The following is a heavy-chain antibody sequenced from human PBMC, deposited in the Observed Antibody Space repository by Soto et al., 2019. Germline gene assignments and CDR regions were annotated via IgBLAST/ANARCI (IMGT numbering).Heavy chain of an antibody. CDR3: AQRGLPATIKSGWFDP. Sequence: GESLKISCKGAGYSFTSYWISWVRQMPGKGLEWMGRIDPSDSYTNYSPSFQGHVTISADKSISTAYLQWSSLRAEDTAVYYCAQRGLPATIKSGWFDPWGQGTLVTVSS. D-gene: IGHD5-12*01. J-gene: IGHJ5*02. CDR2: IDPSDSYT. V-gene: IGHV5-10-1*01. CDR1: GYSFTSYW.